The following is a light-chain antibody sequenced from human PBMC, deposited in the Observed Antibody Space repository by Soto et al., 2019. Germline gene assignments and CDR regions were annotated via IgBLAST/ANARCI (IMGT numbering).Light chain of an antibody. J-gene: IGLJ2*01. CDR2: DVS. V-gene: IGLV2-14*01. CDR3: ASYTNTSPVI. Sequence: QSALTQPASVSGSPGQSITISCTGTNDDVGSYDYVSWYQQDPGKAPKLIIYDVSNRPSGVSTRFSGSKSGNTASLTISGLQADDEAHYYCASYTNTSPVIFGGGTKLTVL. CDR1: NDDVGSYDY.